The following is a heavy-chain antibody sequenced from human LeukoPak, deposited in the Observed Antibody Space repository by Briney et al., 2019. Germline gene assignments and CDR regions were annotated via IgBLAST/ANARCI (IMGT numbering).Heavy chain of an antibody. CDR2: ISRSSSTM. CDR1: GFTFTTYS. V-gene: IGHV3-48*01. Sequence: GGSLRLSCAASGFTFTTYSMNWVRQAPGKGLEWVSYISRSSSTMYYADSVKGRFTISRDNAKSSLYLQMNSLRAEDTAVYYCARDGGRGAPYYFDYWGQGTLVTVSS. CDR3: ARDGGRGAPYYFDY. J-gene: IGHJ4*02. D-gene: IGHD2-15*01.